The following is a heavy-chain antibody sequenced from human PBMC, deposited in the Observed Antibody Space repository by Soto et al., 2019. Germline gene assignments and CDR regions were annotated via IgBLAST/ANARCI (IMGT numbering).Heavy chain of an antibody. D-gene: IGHD3-22*01. CDR3: ARDLDGLHDDTSGPFPRPG. CDR2: IHSSGSI. CDR1: GGSISSDDYY. V-gene: IGHV4-30-4*01. J-gene: IGHJ1*01. Sequence: SETLSLTCTVSGGSISSDDYYWSWIRQAPGGGLEWIGYIHSSGSIYYNPSLKSRATMSIDTAGNQFSLKVSSVTVADTAVYYCARDLDGLHDDTSGPFPRPGWGQGTLVTVSS.